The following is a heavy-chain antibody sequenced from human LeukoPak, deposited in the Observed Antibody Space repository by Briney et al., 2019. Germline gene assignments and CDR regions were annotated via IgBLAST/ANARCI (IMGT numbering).Heavy chain of an antibody. CDR2: INPSGGST. CDR1: GYTFTSYY. J-gene: IGHJ4*02. Sequence: ASVKVSCKASGYTFTSYYMHWVQQAPGQGLEWMGIINPSGGSTSYAQKFQGRVTMTRDTSTSTVYMELSSLRSEDTAVYYCARVTIRYSSGWYPFDYWGQGTLVTVSS. CDR3: ARVTIRYSSGWYPFDY. V-gene: IGHV1-46*01. D-gene: IGHD6-19*01.